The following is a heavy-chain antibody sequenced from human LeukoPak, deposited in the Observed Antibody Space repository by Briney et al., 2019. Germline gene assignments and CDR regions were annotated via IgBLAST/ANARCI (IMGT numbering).Heavy chain of an antibody. V-gene: IGHV1-69*13. J-gene: IGHJ4*02. CDR2: IIPIFGTA. CDR3: ARLVTPAARGNFDY. Sequence: LVKVSCKASGGTFSSYAISWVRQAPGQGLEWMGGIIPIFGTANYAQKFQGRVTITADESTSTAYMELSSLRSEDTAVYYCARLVTPAARGNFDYWGQGTLVTVSS. CDR1: GGTFSSYA. D-gene: IGHD4-23*01.